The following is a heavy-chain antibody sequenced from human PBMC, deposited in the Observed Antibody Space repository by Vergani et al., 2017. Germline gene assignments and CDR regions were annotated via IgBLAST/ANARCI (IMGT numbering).Heavy chain of an antibody. V-gene: IGHV4-59*08. CDR2: IYYSGST. J-gene: IGHJ5*02. CDR1: GGSISSYY. D-gene: IGHD2-21*01. Sequence: QVQLQESGPGLVKPSETLSLTCTVSGGSISSYYWSWIRQPPGKGLEWIGYIYYSGSTNYNPSLKSRVTISVDTSKNQFSLKLSSVTAADTAVYYCARALLFVTSGFDPWGQGTLVTVSS. CDR3: ARALLFVTSGFDP.